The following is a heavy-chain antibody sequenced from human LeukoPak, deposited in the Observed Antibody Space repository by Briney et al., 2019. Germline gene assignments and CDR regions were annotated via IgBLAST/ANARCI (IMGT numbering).Heavy chain of an antibody. Sequence: ASVKVSCKASGYTVTDYYIHWVRQAPGQGLEWMGWIDPNSGDTNYAQKFQGRVTMTRDTSISTAYMELSRLRSDDTAVYYCARNYYDVLTGYSIDYWGQGTLVTVSS. D-gene: IGHD3-9*01. V-gene: IGHV1-2*02. J-gene: IGHJ4*02. CDR3: ARNYYDVLTGYSIDY. CDR1: GYTVTDYY. CDR2: IDPNSGDT.